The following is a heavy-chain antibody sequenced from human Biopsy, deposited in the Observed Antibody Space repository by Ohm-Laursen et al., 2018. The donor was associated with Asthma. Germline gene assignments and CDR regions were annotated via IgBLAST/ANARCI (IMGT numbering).Heavy chain of an antibody. J-gene: IGHJ4*02. V-gene: IGHV3-30*18. Sequence: SLRLSCAASGFSFNSYGMHWVRQAPGKGLEWVAVMSFDGRQTYYADSVKGRFTISRDNAKNSLYLQMNSLRAEDTALYYCAKDSSGYYLNYFDYWGQGTLVTVSS. CDR2: MSFDGRQT. D-gene: IGHD3-22*01. CDR3: AKDSSGYYLNYFDY. CDR1: GFSFNSYG.